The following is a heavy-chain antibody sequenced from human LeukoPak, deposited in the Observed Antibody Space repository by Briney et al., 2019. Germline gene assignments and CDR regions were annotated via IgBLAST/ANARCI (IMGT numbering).Heavy chain of an antibody. D-gene: IGHD3-10*01. CDR3: ARRSRSGFFDY. V-gene: IGHV4-39*01. CDR2: VYSSGST. CDR1: GGSINSNTYY. J-gene: IGHJ4*02. Sequence: PSETLSLTCAVSGGSINSNTYYWGWVRQPRGKGVEWIGSVYSSGSTYYNPPLKSRAAISVDTSKNQFSLRLSSVTAPDTAVYYCARRSRSGFFDYWGQGTLVTVSS.